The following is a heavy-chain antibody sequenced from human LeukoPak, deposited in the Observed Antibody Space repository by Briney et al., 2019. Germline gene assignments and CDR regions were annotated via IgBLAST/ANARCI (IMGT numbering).Heavy chain of an antibody. D-gene: IGHD6-13*01. CDR3: ASLVDSSWYYFDY. V-gene: IGHV3-21*01. Sequence: HGGSLRLSCEASGFTFSNYWMSWVRQAPGKGLEWVSSISSSSSYIYYADSVKGRFTISRDNAKNSLYLQMNSLRAEDTAVYYCASLVDSSWYYFDYWGQGTLVTVSS. CDR2: ISSSSSYI. CDR1: GFTFSNYW. J-gene: IGHJ4*02.